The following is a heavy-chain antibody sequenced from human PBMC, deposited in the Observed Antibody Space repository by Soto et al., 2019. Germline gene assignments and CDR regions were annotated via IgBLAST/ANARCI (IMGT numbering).Heavy chain of an antibody. CDR3: AKAWCHYGDCYSPGN. D-gene: IGHD2-21*02. CDR2: ISGGGDST. Sequence: EVQLLESGGGLVQPGGSLRLSCEASGFTFSSYFMSWVRQAPEKGLEWVSLISGGGDSTYHADSVKGRFTISRDNSKNTLYLQMNTLRADDTAVYYCAKAWCHYGDCYSPGNWGQGTLVIVSS. CDR1: GFTFSSYF. J-gene: IGHJ4*02. V-gene: IGHV3-23*01.